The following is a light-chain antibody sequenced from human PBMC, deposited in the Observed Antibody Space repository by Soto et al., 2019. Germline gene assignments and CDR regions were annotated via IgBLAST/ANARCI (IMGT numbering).Light chain of an antibody. J-gene: IGKJ1*01. Sequence: EIVLTQSQGTLSLSPGERATLSCRASQSVSSYLAWYQHKPGQAPRLLIYDASTRATGISARFSGSGSGTDFTLTISSLEPEDFAVYYCQQRSNWPVTFGQGTKVEVK. CDR3: QQRSNWPVT. CDR1: QSVSSY. CDR2: DAS. V-gene: IGKV3-11*01.